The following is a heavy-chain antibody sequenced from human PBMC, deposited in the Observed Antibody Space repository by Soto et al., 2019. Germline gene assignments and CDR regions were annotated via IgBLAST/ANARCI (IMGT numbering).Heavy chain of an antibody. CDR2: IIPILGIA. V-gene: IGHV1-69*08. Sequence: QVQLVQSGAEVKKPGSSVKVSCKASGGTFSSYTISWVRQAPGQGLEWRGRIIPILGIANYSQKFQGRVTITADNSTSTDYMALSRLRSEDTAVYYCAREREQVAHIVVVPAAPGSAFDIWGQGTMVTVSS. D-gene: IGHD2-2*01. CDR1: GGTFSSYT. CDR3: AREREQVAHIVVVPAAPGSAFDI. J-gene: IGHJ3*02.